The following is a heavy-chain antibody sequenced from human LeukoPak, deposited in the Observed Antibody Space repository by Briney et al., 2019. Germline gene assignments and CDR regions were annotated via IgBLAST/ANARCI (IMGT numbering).Heavy chain of an antibody. CDR1: GFTFSNYG. D-gene: IGHD6-13*01. Sequence: PGGSPRLSCAASGFTFSNYGMHWVRQAPGKGLEWVAVIWYDGSTKYYADSVKGRFTISRDNSKNTLYLQMNSLRVEDTAVYYCARGSIAAATFDYWGQGTLVTVSS. V-gene: IGHV3-33*01. CDR2: IWYDGSTK. J-gene: IGHJ4*02. CDR3: ARGSIAAATFDY.